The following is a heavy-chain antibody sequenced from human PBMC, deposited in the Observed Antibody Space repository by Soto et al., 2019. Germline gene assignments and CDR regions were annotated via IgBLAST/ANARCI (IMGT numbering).Heavy chain of an antibody. Sequence: PSETLSLTCAVSSGSISSSNWWSWVRQPPGKGLEWIGEIYHSGSTNYNPSLKSRVTISVDKSKNQFSLKLSSATAADTAVYYCARELTKGDAFDIWGQGTMVTVSS. CDR3: ARELTKGDAFDI. CDR2: IYHSGST. V-gene: IGHV4-4*02. J-gene: IGHJ3*02. D-gene: IGHD3-9*01. CDR1: SGSISSSNW.